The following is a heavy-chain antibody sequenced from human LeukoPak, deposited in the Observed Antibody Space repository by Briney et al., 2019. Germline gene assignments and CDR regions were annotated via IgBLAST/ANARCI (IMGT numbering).Heavy chain of an antibody. D-gene: IGHD2-15*01. CDR1: GVSISSYY. V-gene: IGHV4-59*01. CDR2: IYYSGST. J-gene: IGHJ6*03. CDR3: ASKKGGYCSGGSCYSEGYYYYMDV. Sequence: PSETLSLTCTVSGVSISSYYWSWIRQPPGKGLEWIGYIYYSGSTNYNPSLKSRVTISVDTSKNQFSLKLSSVTAADTAVYYCASKKGGYCSGGSCYSEGYYYYMDVWGKGTTVTVSS.